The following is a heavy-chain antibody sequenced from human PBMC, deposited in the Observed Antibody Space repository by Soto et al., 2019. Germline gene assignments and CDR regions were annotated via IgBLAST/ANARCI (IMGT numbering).Heavy chain of an antibody. V-gene: IGHV4-4*02. CDR3: GVVTQGNYFDY. CDR1: GGSISSSNW. Sequence: SETLSLTCAVSGGSISSSNWWSWVRQPPGKGLEWIGEIYHSGSTNYNPSLKSRVTISVDKSKNQFSLKLSSVTAADTAVYYCGVVTQGNYFDYWGQGTLVTVS. D-gene: IGHD2-21*02. CDR2: IYHSGST. J-gene: IGHJ4*02.